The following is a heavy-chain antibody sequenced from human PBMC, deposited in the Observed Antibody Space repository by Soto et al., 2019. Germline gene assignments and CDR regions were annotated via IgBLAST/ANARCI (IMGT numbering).Heavy chain of an antibody. V-gene: IGHV3-30*18. J-gene: IGHJ4*02. Sequence: PGGSLRLSCAASGFTFSSYGMHWVRQAPGKGLERVAVISYDGSKKYYADSVKGRFTISRDNSKNTLYLQMNSLRVEDTAVYYCAKGGPFSIAAAGTQWGQGTLVTVSS. CDR1: GFTFSSYG. CDR3: AKGGPFSIAAAGTQ. CDR2: ISYDGSKK. D-gene: IGHD6-13*01.